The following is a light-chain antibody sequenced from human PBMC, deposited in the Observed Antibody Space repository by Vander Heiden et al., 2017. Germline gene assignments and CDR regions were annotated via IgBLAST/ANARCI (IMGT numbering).Light chain of an antibody. Sequence: QSALTQPASASGSPGQSVTISCTGTSTDAGGYKYVSWYQQHPGKAPKLMIYDVSDRPSGVSNRFSGSKSGNTASLTISGLQAEDEADYYCASYTSSSTWVFGGGTKLTVL. CDR3: ASYTSSSTWV. CDR2: DVS. CDR1: STDAGGYKY. V-gene: IGLV2-14*03. J-gene: IGLJ3*02.